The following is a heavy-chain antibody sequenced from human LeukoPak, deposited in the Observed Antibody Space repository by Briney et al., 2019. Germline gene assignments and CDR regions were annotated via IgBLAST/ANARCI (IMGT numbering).Heavy chain of an antibody. V-gene: IGHV4-59*08. CDR2: IYYSGST. J-gene: IGHJ2*01. CDR1: GGYISSYF. Sequence: SETLSLTCSVSGGYISSYFWSWIRQPPGKGLEWIGYIYYSGSTNFNPSLKSRVTISVDTSKNQFSLKLSSVTAADTAVYYCARNVGHYDGCGYYYDWYFDLWGRGTLVTVSS. D-gene: IGHD3-22*01. CDR3: ARNVGHYDGCGYYYDWYFDL.